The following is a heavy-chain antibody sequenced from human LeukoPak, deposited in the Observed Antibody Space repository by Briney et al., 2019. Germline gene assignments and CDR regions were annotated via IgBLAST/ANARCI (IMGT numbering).Heavy chain of an antibody. Sequence: SETLSLTCTVSDGSVSSGSYYWSWIRQPPGKGLEWIGYIYYSGSTNYNPSLKSRVTISVDTSKNQFSLKLSSVTAADTAVYYCARVAPDYYDSSGYGHAFDIWGQGTMVTVSS. D-gene: IGHD3-22*01. CDR2: IYYSGST. CDR1: DGSVSSGSYY. J-gene: IGHJ3*02. CDR3: ARVAPDYYDSSGYGHAFDI. V-gene: IGHV4-61*01.